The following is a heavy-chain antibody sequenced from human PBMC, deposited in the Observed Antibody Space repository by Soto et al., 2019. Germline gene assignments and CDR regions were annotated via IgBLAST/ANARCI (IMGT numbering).Heavy chain of an antibody. CDR1: GDSVSSDSYY. J-gene: IGHJ4*02. V-gene: IGHV4-61*01. CDR3: VRDIRGYSRAFDY. D-gene: IGHD5-18*01. Sequence: QVQLQESGPGLVKPSETLSLTCTVSGDSVSSDSYYWTWIRQPPGKGLEWIGYIYSSGSTKYNPSLKSRVTISLDTSSNQFSLELTSVTAADTAVYYCVRDIRGYSRAFDYWGQGTLVTVSS. CDR2: IYSSGST.